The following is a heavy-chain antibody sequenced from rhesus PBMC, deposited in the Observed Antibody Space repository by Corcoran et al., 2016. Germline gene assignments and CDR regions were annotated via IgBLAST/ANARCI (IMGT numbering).Heavy chain of an antibody. V-gene: IGHV4-65*01. D-gene: IGHD6-37*01. CDR1: GDFGGGTGW. Sequence: QGQLRESGPGLVKPSATLSPTCGVSGDFGGGTGWWSWIRQPPGKGLEWIGYISGTTSFYNPSLKSRVTLSTCTSNSYFSLKLTSVTVADTAVYYCARFRGNSGGFDYWGQGVLVTVSS. CDR3: ARFRGNSGGFDY. CDR2: ISGTTS. J-gene: IGHJ4*01.